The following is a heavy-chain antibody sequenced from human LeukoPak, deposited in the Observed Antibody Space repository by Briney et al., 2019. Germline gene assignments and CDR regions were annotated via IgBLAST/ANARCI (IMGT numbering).Heavy chain of an antibody. J-gene: IGHJ6*02. CDR2: INHSGST. D-gene: IGHD3-3*01. CDR1: GGSFSGYY. V-gene: IGHV4-34*01. Sequence: SETLSLTCAVYGGSFSGYYWSWIRQPPGKGLEWIGEINHSGSTNYNPSLKSRVTISVDTSKNQFSLKLSSVTAAGTAVYYCARKSRITIFGVPQPKYYYYGMDVWGQGTTVTVSS. CDR3: ARKSRITIFGVPQPKYYYYGMDV.